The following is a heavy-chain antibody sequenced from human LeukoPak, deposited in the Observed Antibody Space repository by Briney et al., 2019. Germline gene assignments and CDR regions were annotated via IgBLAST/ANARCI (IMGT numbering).Heavy chain of an antibody. CDR1: GGSISSGDYY. CDR2: IYYSGST. J-gene: IGHJ4*02. Sequence: SQTLSLTCTVSGGSISSGDYYWSWIRQPPGKGLEWIGYIYYSGSTYYNPSLKSRVTISVDTSKNQFSLKLSSVTAADTAVYYCAREGRDGYNYSGDFDYWGQGTLVTVSS. V-gene: IGHV4-30-4*08. D-gene: IGHD5-24*01. CDR3: AREGRDGYNYSGDFDY.